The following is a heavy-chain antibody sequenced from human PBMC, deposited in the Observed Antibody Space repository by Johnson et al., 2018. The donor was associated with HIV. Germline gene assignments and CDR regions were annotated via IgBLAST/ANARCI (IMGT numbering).Heavy chain of an antibody. CDR1: GFTFSSYG. V-gene: IGHV3-30*03. CDR2: ISYDGNNK. J-gene: IGHJ3*02. D-gene: IGHD3-3*01. Sequence: QVQLVESGGGVVQPGGSQRLSCAASGFTFSSYGMHWVRQAPGKGLEWVALISYDGNNKYYVDSVKGRFTISRYNSKNTLYLQMNSLRSEDTAVYYCARVATFGVVISDAFDIWGQGTMVTVSS. CDR3: ARVATFGVVISDAFDI.